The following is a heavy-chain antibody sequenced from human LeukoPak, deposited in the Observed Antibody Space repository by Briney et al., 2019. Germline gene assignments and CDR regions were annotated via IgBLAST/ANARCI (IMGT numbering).Heavy chain of an antibody. CDR2: IYYSGST. Sequence: PSETLSLTCTVSGGSISSYYWSWIRQPPGKGLEWIGSIYYSGSTYYNRSLKSRVTISVDTSKNQFSLKLSSVTAADTAVYYCARQQFAMTFDYWGQGTLVTVSS. V-gene: IGHV4-59*05. CDR1: GGSISSYY. CDR3: ARQQFAMTFDY. D-gene: IGHD6-6*01. J-gene: IGHJ4*02.